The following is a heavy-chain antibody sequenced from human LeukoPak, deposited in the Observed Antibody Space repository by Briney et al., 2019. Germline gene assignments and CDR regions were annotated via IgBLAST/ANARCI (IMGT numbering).Heavy chain of an antibody. J-gene: IGHJ6*03. D-gene: IGHD4-11*01. CDR1: GGTFISYA. Sequence: GASVKVSCKASGGTFISYAISWVRQAPGQGLEWMGGIIPIFGTANYAQKFQGRVTITTDESTSTAYMELSSLRSEDTAVYYCARSNSVTSYYYYYYMDVWGKGTTVTVSS. V-gene: IGHV1-69*05. CDR3: ARSNSVTSYYYYYYMDV. CDR2: IIPIFGTA.